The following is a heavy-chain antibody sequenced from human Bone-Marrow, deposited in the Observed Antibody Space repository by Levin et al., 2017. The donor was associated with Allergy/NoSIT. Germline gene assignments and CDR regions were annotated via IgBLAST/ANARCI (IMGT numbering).Heavy chain of an antibody. J-gene: IGHJ4*02. D-gene: IGHD3-22*01. CDR1: GFIFSDYW. Sequence: TGGSLRLSCAASGFIFSDYWIHWVRQPPGKGLVWVSRTNSDGSTTGYADSVKGRFTISRDNAKNTVYLQMNSLRAEDTAVYYCARDPMYWYASSGYSPLDFWGQGVLVTVSS. CDR2: TNSDGSTT. V-gene: IGHV3-74*01. CDR3: ARDPMYWYASSGYSPLDF.